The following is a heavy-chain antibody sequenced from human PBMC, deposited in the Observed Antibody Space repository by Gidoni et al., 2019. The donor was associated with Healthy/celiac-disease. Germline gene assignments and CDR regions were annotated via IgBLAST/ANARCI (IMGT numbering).Heavy chain of an antibody. CDR1: GCTFSDYY. J-gene: IGHJ4*02. CDR3: ATHLTVVGYFDY. V-gene: IGHV3-11*06. Sequence: VQRVECGGGGFKTGESLRLSGADAGCTFSDYYMGWIRQDAGKGLESVLYSSSSSSYTNDADSVQVRFTIYSDNANNSLHMQMNSLRAAATAVYSCATHLTVVGYFDYWGQGTPVTVSS. D-gene: IGHD2-15*01. CDR2: SSSSSSYT.